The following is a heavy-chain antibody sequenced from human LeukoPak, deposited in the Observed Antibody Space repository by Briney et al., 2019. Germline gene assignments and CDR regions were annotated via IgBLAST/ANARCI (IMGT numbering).Heavy chain of an antibody. CDR3: ARHTAAGTATLDY. CDR2: IYYSGST. V-gene: IGHV4-39*01. CDR1: GGSISSSSYY. Sequence: SETLSLTCTVSGGSISSSSYYWGWIRQPPGKGLEWIGSIYYSGSTYYNPSLKSRVTISVDTSKNQFSLKLSPVTAADTAVYYCARHTAAGTATLDYWGQGTLVTVSS. D-gene: IGHD6-13*01. J-gene: IGHJ4*02.